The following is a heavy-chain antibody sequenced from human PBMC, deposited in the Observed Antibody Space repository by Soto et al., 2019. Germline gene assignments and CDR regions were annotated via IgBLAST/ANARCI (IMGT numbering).Heavy chain of an antibody. J-gene: IGHJ4*02. CDR1: GDSVSSNGAA. Sequence: PSQTLSLTCAISGDSVSSNGAAWNWIRQSPSRGLEWLGRTYYRSKWFNDSAVSVKSRITINPDTSKNQFSLQLNSVTPEDTAVYYCARGGRGPTGNYFDYWGQGALVTVSS. D-gene: IGHD2-8*02. CDR2: TYYRSKWFN. V-gene: IGHV6-1*01. CDR3: ARGGRGPTGNYFDY.